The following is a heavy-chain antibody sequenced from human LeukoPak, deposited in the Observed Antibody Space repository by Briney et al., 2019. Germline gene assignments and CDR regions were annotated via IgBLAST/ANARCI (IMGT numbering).Heavy chain of an antibody. CDR2: INDSGRI. D-gene: IGHD1-7*01. CDR1: GGSFSNYY. CDR3: ARRWNYGRNYYIDV. J-gene: IGHJ6*03. Sequence: PSETLSLTCAVYGGSFSNYYWSWIRQPPGKGLEWIGEINDSGRINYDPSLMSRVTVSVDTSKNQFSLRLTSVTATDTAVYYCARRWNYGRNYYIDVWGNGATVSVSS. V-gene: IGHV4-34*01.